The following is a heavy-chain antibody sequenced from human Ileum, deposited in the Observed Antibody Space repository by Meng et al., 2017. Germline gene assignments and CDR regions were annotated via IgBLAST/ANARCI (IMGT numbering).Heavy chain of an antibody. V-gene: IGHV3-15*01. J-gene: IGHJ4*02. D-gene: IGHD3-16*01. CDR2: IQSKADGGTT. CDR3: TTFYAGY. CDR1: GFTFSSTW. Sequence: VRLGESAGGLVKPGASLRLSCAASGFTFSSTWMTWVRQAPGKGLEWVGHIQSKADGGTTDYAAPVKGRFTISRDDSKSTLYLQMNSLKTEDTAVYYCTTFYAGYWGQGTLVTVSS.